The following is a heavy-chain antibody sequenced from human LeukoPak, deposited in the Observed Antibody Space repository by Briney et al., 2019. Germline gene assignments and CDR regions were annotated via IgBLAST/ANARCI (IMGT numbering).Heavy chain of an antibody. CDR1: GFTFSSYD. J-gene: IGHJ4*02. V-gene: IGHV3-13*01. D-gene: IGHD6-19*01. CDR2: IGTAGDT. CDR3: ARETGSGWYFDY. Sequence: GRSLRLSCAASGFTFSSYDMHWVRQATGKGLEWVSAIGTAGDTYYPGSVKGRFTISRENAKNSLYLQMNSLRAEDTAVYYCARETGSGWYFDYWGQGTLVTVSS.